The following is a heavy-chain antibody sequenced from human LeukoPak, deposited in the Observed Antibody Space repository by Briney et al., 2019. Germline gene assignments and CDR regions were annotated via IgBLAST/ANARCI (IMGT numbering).Heavy chain of an antibody. CDR2: IKQDGSEE. CDR1: GFTFSSYW. Sequence: PGGSLRLSCAASGFTFSSYWMSWVRQAPGKGLEWVANIKQDGSEEYYVDSVKGRFTISRDNAKNSLYLQMNSLRAEDTAVYYCAREGLIPRRGMTYYFDYWGQGTLVTVSS. V-gene: IGHV3-7*01. D-gene: IGHD1-14*01. J-gene: IGHJ4*02. CDR3: AREGLIPRRGMTYYFDY.